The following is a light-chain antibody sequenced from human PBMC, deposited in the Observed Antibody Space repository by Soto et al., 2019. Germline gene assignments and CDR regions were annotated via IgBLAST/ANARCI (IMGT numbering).Light chain of an antibody. CDR3: QKCKIAPFT. Sequence: DIQMTQSPSSLSAFVGETVTITCRASQDISTFLAWYQQKPGKVPKLLIYAASTLQSGVPSRFSGSGSGTDFTLTISSLQPEDVATYYCQKCKIAPFTFGGGTKVEMK. J-gene: IGKJ4*01. CDR1: QDISTF. CDR2: AAS. V-gene: IGKV1-27*01.